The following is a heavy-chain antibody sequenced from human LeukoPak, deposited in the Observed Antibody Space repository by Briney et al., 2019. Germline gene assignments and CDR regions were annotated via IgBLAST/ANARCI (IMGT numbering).Heavy chain of an antibody. CDR1: GYTFTGYY. V-gene: IGHV1-2*02. CDR2: INPNSGGT. CDR3: ARGRFYYDSSGYYVLSS. Sequence: ASVKVSCKASGYTFTGYYMHWVRQAPGQGLEWMGWINPNSGGTNYAQKFQGRVTMTRNTSISTAYMELSSLRSEDTAVYYCARGRFYYDSSGYYVLSSWGQGTLVTVSS. D-gene: IGHD3-22*01. J-gene: IGHJ4*02.